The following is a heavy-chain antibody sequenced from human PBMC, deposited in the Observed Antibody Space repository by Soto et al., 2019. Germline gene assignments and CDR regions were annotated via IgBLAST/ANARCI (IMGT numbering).Heavy chain of an antibody. CDR1: GGTFSSYA. D-gene: IGHD6-13*01. Sequence: QVQLVQSGAEVKKPGSSVKVSCKASGGTFSSYAISWVRQAPGQGLEWMGGIIPIFGTANYAQKFQGRGTITADEPTSTDYMELSSLRSEDTAVYYCARGSSSSWLIDYYYGRDVWGQGTTVTVSS. CDR2: IIPIFGTA. J-gene: IGHJ6*02. CDR3: ARGSSSSWLIDYYYGRDV. V-gene: IGHV1-69*12.